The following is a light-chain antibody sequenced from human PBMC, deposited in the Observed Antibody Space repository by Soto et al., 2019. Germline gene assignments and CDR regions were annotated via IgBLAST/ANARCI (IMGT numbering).Light chain of an antibody. J-gene: IGLJ2*01. V-gene: IGLV2-11*01. Sequence: QSALTQPRSVSGSPGQSVTISCIGTSSDIGNYHYVSWYQQHPGKAPKLLIYAVTTRPSGVPDRFSGSKSGNTASLTISGLQSEDEADYYCCSYAGSYIYVVFGGGTKLTVL. CDR2: AVT. CDR3: CSYAGSYIYVV. CDR1: SSDIGNYHY.